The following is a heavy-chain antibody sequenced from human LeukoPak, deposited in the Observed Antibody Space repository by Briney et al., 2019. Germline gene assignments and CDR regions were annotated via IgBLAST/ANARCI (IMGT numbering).Heavy chain of an antibody. V-gene: IGHV3-53*01. Sequence: GGSLRLSCEASEFSVTTHYMSWVRQAPGRGLEWVAVMHAKENTYYAKSVKGRFTISRDTSKNTVYLQMTSLREEDTAIYYCARGGENSEYYSHFFAHWGQGTPVTVSP. CDR1: EFSVTTHY. CDR2: MHAKENT. D-gene: IGHD3-22*01. J-gene: IGHJ4*02. CDR3: ARGGENSEYYSHFFAH.